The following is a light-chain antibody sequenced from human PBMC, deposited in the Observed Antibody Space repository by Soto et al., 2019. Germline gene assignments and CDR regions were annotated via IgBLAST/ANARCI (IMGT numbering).Light chain of an antibody. CDR3: QQYGSSPSCT. Sequence: EIVLTQSPGTLSLSHGERATLSCRASQSVSSSYLAWYQQKPGQAPRLLIYGASSRATGIPDRFSGSGSGTDFTLTISRLEPEDVAVYYCQQYGSSPSCTFGQGTKVEIK. CDR1: QSVSSSY. V-gene: IGKV3-20*01. J-gene: IGKJ1*01. CDR2: GAS.